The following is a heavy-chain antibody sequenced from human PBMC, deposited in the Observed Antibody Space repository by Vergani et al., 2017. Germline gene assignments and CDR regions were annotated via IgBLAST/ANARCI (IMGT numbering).Heavy chain of an antibody. Sequence: EVQLLESGGGLVQPGGSLRLSCVASGFTFSSYTMTWVRQAPGKGLEWVSTISSSSSYIYYADSVKGRFTISRDNAKNSLYLQMNSLRAEDTAVYYCARGGGYNRPNWFDPWGQGTLVTVSS. J-gene: IGHJ5*02. D-gene: IGHD1-14*01. CDR2: ISSSSSYI. CDR3: ARGGGYNRPNWFDP. V-gene: IGHV3-21*01. CDR1: GFTFSSYT.